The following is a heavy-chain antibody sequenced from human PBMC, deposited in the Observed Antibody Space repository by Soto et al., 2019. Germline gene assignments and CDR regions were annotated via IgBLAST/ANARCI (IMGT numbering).Heavy chain of an antibody. V-gene: IGHV3-33*01. CDR3: ARDLRYCSGGKCYSSFDY. CDR1: GFTFSSYV. CDR2: IWYDRSIA. Sequence: QVQLVESGGGVVQPGRSLRLSCAASGFTFSSYVMHWVRQAPGKGPEWVAVIWYDRSIADYVDSVKGRFTISRDNSKITVYMQMNNLRAEDTAVYYCARDLRYCSGGKCYSSFDYWGQGTLVTVSS. D-gene: IGHD2-15*01. J-gene: IGHJ4*02.